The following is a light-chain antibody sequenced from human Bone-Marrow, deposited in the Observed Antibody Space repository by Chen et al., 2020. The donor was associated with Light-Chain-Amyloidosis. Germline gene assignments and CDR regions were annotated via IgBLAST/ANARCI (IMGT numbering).Light chain of an antibody. CDR2: RDT. Sequence: SYEPTQPPSVSVSPGQTARITCSGDDLPTKYAYWYQQKPGQAPVLVIHRDTERPSGISERFSGSSSGTTATLTISGVQAEEEADYHCQSADSSGTYEVIFGGRTKLTVL. V-gene: IGLV3-25*02. CDR1: DLPTKY. J-gene: IGLJ2*01. CDR3: QSADSSGTYEVI.